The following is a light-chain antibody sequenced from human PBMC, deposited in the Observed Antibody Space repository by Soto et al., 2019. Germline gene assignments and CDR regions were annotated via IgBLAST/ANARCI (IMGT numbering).Light chain of an antibody. Sequence: DIQMTQSPSSLSASVGDSVTISCRASQSISKYLNWYQQKPGKAPELLIYTTSNVQTGVSSRFSGSGSGTDFNLTVSSLQPEDFATYYCQQSYITGQFTFGPGTKVDIK. CDR1: QSISKY. CDR3: QQSYITGQFT. V-gene: IGKV1-39*01. CDR2: TTS. J-gene: IGKJ3*01.